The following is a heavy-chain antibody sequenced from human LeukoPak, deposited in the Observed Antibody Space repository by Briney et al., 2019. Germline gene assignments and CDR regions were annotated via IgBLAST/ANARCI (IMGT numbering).Heavy chain of an antibody. CDR2: IYYSGST. D-gene: IGHD6-13*01. V-gene: IGHV4-59*01. J-gene: IGHJ4*02. CDR3: ASGRQLEYFDY. Sequence: SETLSLTCTVSGGSISSYYWSWIRQPPGKVLEWIGYIYYSGSTNYNPSLKSRVTISVDTSKNQFSLKLSSVTAADTAVYYCASGRQLEYFDYWGQGTLVTVSS. CDR1: GGSISSYY.